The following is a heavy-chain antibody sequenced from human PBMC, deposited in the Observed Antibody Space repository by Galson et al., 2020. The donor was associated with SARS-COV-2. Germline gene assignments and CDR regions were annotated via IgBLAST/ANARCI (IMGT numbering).Heavy chain of an antibody. D-gene: IGHD1-1*01. CDR2: ISSSSSTI. J-gene: IGHJ5*02. CDR1: GFTFSSYS. V-gene: IGHV3-48*01. CDR3: AREVNERWFDP. Sequence: GGSLRLSCAASGFTFSSYSMNWLRQAPGKGLEWVSYISSSSSTIYYADSVKGRFTISRDNAKNSLYLQMNSLRAEDTAVYYCAREVNERWFDPWGQGTLVTVSS.